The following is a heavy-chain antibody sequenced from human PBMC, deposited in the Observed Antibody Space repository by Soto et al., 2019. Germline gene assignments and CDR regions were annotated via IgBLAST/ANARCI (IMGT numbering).Heavy chain of an antibody. J-gene: IGHJ5*02. V-gene: IGHV4-31*03. D-gene: IGHD3-16*01. CDR1: GGSISSGGYY. CDR3: ARGGLGVENWFDP. CDR2: IYYSGST. Sequence: QVQLQESGPGLVKPSQTLSLTCTVSGGSISSGGYYWSWIRQHPGKGLEWIGYIYYSGSTYYNPSLKSRVTISVDTSKNQFSLKLSSVTAADTAVYYCARGGLGVENWFDPWGQGTLFTVSS.